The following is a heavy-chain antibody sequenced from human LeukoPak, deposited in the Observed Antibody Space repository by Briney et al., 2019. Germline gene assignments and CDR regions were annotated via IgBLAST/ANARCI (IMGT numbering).Heavy chain of an antibody. D-gene: IGHD6-13*01. J-gene: IGHJ4*02. CDR2: IYYSGST. CDR1: GGSISSSSYY. CDR3: ARAYSSSWPKSYYFDY. V-gene: IGHV4-39*01. Sequence: SSETLSLTCTVSGGSISSSSYYWGWIRQPPGKGLEWIGSIYYSGSTYYNPSLKSRVTISVDTSKNQFSLKLSSVTAADTAVYYCARAYSSSWPKSYYFDYWGQGTLVTVSS.